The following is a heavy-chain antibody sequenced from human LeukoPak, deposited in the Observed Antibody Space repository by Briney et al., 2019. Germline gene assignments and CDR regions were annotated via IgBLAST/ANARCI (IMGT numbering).Heavy chain of an antibody. CDR2: IYYSGST. Sequence: SETLSLTCTVSGGSISSYYWSWIRQPPGKGLEWIGYIYYSGSTNYNPSLKSRVTISVDTSKNQFSLKLSSVTAADTAVYYCARALSYYDFWSGKDLYYYMDVWGKGTTVTVSS. CDR3: ARALSYYDFWSGKDLYYYMDV. D-gene: IGHD3-3*01. V-gene: IGHV4-59*01. J-gene: IGHJ6*03. CDR1: GGSISSYY.